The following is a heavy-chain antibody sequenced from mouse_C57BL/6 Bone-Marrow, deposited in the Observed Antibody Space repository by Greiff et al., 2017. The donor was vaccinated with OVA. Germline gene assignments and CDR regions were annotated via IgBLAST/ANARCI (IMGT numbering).Heavy chain of an antibody. CDR2: ISYDGSN. CDR3: ARDSRYYGSSPWFAY. V-gene: IGHV3-6*01. CDR1: GYSITSGYY. Sequence: DVKLQESGPGLVKPSQSLSLTCSVTGYSITSGYYWNWIRQFPGNKLEWMGYISYDGSNNYNPSLKNRISITRDTSKNQFFLKLNSVTTEDTATYYCARDSRYYGSSPWFAYWGQGTLVTVSA. J-gene: IGHJ3*01. D-gene: IGHD1-1*01.